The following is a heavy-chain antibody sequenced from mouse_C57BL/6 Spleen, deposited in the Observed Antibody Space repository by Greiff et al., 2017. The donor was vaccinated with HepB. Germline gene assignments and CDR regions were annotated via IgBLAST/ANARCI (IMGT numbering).Heavy chain of an antibody. CDR1: GYTFTDYN. J-gene: IGHJ2*01. CDR2: INPNNGGT. Sequence: EVQLVESGPELVKPGASVKMSCKASGYTFTDYNMHWVKQSHGKSLEWIGYINPNNGGTSYNQKFKGKATLTVNKSSSTAYMELRSLTSEDSAVYYCARDVRGFDYWGQGTTLTVSS. V-gene: IGHV1-22*01. CDR3: ARDVRGFDY.